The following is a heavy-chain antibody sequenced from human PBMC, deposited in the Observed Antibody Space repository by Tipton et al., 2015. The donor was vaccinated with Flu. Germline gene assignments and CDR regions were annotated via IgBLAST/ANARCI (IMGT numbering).Heavy chain of an antibody. J-gene: IGHJ6*02. Sequence: SGFTFSSYGMHWVRQVPGKGLEWVAVIWFDGSNEYYVDSVKGRFTISRDNSKNTLYLQMNSLRSEDQAVYYCARDGPFVLWGGTDVWGQGTTVPVSS. D-gene: IGHD3-16*01. CDR3: ARDGPFVLWGGTDV. CDR2: IWFDGSNE. V-gene: IGHV3-33*01. CDR1: GFTFSSYG.